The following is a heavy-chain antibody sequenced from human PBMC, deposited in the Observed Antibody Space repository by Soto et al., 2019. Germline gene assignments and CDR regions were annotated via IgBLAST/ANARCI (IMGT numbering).Heavy chain of an antibody. CDR3: ARVLLQWLVHKAYYFDY. J-gene: IGHJ4*02. D-gene: IGHD6-19*01. V-gene: IGHV3-7*01. Sequence: PGGSLRLSCAASGFTFSSYWMSWVRQAPGKGLEWVANIKQDGSEKYYVDSVKGRFTISRDNAKNSLYLQMNSLRAEDTAVYYCARVLLQWLVHKAYYFDYWGQGTLVTVSS. CDR2: IKQDGSEK. CDR1: GFTFSSYW.